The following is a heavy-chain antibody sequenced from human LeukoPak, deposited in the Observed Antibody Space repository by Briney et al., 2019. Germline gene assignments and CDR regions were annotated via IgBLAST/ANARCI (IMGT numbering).Heavy chain of an antibody. CDR3: ASLYPAGNWFDP. V-gene: IGHV4-31*03. D-gene: IGHD2-15*01. J-gene: IGHJ5*02. Sequence: PSETLSLTCTVSGGSISSGGYYWSWIRQHPGKGLEWIGYIYYSGSTYYNPPLKSRVTISVDTSKNQFSLKLSSVTAADTAVYYCASLYPAGNWFDPWGQGTLVTVSS. CDR2: IYYSGST. CDR1: GGSISSGGYY.